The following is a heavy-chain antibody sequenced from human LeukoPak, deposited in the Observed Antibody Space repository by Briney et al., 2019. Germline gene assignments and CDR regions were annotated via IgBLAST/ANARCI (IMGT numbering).Heavy chain of an antibody. V-gene: IGHV1-2*02. Sequence: ASVKVSCKASGYTFTAYYMHWVRQAPGQGLEWMGWVNLNSGGTNSAQKFQGRVTMTRDTSISAAYMELSRLGSDDTAVYYCARVAGGDWYYFDFWGQGTLVTVSS. CDR2: VNLNSGGT. D-gene: IGHD2-21*02. J-gene: IGHJ4*02. CDR1: GYTFTAYY. CDR3: ARVAGGDWYYFDF.